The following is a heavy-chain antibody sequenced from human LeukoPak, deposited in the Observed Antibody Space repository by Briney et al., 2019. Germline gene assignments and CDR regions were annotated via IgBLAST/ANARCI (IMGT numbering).Heavy chain of an antibody. J-gene: IGHJ4*02. CDR1: LDSTTSNF. V-gene: IGHV4-4*02. CDR2: IHRSGSH. Sequence: SSETLSLTCTVSLDSTTSNFWSWVRQPPGKGLEWIGEIHRSGSHNYNPSLQSRVTISIDRSRNQIVLEFSSVTAADTAVYYCAREILGGFNPGAYWGQGTLVTVSS. CDR3: AREILGGFNPGAY. D-gene: IGHD1-14*01.